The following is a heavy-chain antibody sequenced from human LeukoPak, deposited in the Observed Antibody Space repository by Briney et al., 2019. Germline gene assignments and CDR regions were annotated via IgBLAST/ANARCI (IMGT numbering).Heavy chain of an antibody. V-gene: IGHV3-74*01. CDR3: ARDYFGYSGYDP. CDR1: GFTFSSYW. CDR2: INSDGRTT. J-gene: IGHJ5*02. Sequence: GGSLRLSCGASGFTFSSYWMHWVRHAPGKRLVWVSRINSDGRTTNYADSVKGRFTISRDNAKNTLYLQMNSLRAEDTAVYYCARDYFGYSGYDPTGQGTLVTVSS. D-gene: IGHD5-12*01.